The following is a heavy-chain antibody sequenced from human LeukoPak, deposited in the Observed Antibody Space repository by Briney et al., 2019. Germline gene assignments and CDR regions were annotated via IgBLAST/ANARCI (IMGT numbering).Heavy chain of an antibody. Sequence: SETLSLTCTVSGGSISSYYWSWIRQPPGKALEWIGYIYYSGSTNYNPSLKSRVTISVDTSKNQFSLKLSSVTAADTAVYYCARGRITFGGVDYWGQGTLVTVSS. D-gene: IGHD3-16*01. J-gene: IGHJ4*02. CDR1: GGSISSYY. V-gene: IGHV4-59*01. CDR2: IYYSGST. CDR3: ARGRITFGGVDY.